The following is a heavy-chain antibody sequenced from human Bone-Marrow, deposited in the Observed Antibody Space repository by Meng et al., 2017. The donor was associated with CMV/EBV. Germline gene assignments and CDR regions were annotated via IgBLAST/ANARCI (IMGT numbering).Heavy chain of an antibody. D-gene: IGHD6-19*01. Sequence: TFSSYAISWVRQAPGQGLEWMGGIIPIFGTANYAQKFQGRVTITTDESTSTAYMELSSLRSEDTAVYYCARGRFSSGWYGGYWFDPWGQGTLVTVSS. CDR2: IIPIFGTA. CDR3: ARGRFSSGWYGGYWFDP. J-gene: IGHJ5*02. CDR1: TFSSYA. V-gene: IGHV1-69*05.